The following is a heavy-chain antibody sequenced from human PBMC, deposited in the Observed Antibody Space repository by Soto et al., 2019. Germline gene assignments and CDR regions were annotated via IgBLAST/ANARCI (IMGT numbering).Heavy chain of an antibody. D-gene: IGHD1-26*01. CDR2: IYYSGST. J-gene: IGHJ4*02. Sequence: QVQLQESGPGLVKPSQTLSLTCTVSGGSISSGAYYWSWIRQHPGKGLEWIGYIYYSGSTYYNPSLKSRVTMSVDTSENQFSLKLSSVTAADTAAYYCARGRQRFSGIYYFDYWGQGTLVTVSS. CDR1: GGSISSGAYY. V-gene: IGHV4-31*03. CDR3: ARGRQRFSGIYYFDY.